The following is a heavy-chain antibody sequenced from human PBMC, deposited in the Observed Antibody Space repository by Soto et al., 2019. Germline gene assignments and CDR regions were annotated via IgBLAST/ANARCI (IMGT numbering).Heavy chain of an antibody. CDR1: GFTFTNTW. D-gene: IGHD3-3*01. CDR2: IKRNADGATT. CDR3: TTEIYPERLVDLYDI. Sequence: EEQLVESGGGLVEPGGSLRLSCAASGFTFTNTWLNWVRQAPGKGLEWVGRIKRNADGATTDYAASVTGRFTISRDDSRSTLSLQMNSLKVEDTAVYFCTTEIYPERLVDLYDIWGQGTRVTVSS. J-gene: IGHJ3*02. V-gene: IGHV3-15*07.